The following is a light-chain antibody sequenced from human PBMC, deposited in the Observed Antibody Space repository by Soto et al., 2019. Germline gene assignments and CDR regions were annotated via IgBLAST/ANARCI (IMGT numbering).Light chain of an antibody. V-gene: IGKV3-11*01. Sequence: EIVLTQSPVTLSLSPGERATLSCRASQSVNNYLAWYQQKPGQAPRLLIYTASNRATGIPARFSGSGSGTDFTLTISSLEPEDFAVYYCQQRGNWPLTFGGGTKVEIK. J-gene: IGKJ4*01. CDR1: QSVNNY. CDR3: QQRGNWPLT. CDR2: TAS.